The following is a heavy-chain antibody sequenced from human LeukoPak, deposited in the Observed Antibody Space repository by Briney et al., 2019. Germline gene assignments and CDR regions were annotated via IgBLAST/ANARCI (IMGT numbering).Heavy chain of an antibody. CDR2: ISYDGSNK. CDR1: GFTFSSYG. V-gene: IGHV3-30*03. J-gene: IGHJ5*02. CDR3: VRGYSGYDPPA. D-gene: IGHD5-12*01. Sequence: GGSLRLSCAASGFTFSSYGMHWVRQAPGKGLEWVAVISYDGSNKYYADSVKGRFTISRDNSKNTLYLQMNSLRAEDTAVYYCVRGYSGYDPPAWGQGTLVTVSS.